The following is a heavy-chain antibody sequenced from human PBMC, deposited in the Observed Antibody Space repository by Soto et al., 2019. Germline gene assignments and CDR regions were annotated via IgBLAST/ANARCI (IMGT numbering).Heavy chain of an antibody. D-gene: IGHD3-16*01. V-gene: IGHV2-26*01. CDR3: ATIRREDYVWGSQRPYFDY. J-gene: IGHJ4*02. CDR2: IFSNDEK. Sequence: QVTLKESGPVLVKPTETLTLTCTVSGFSLSNARMGVSWIRQPPGKALEWLAHIFSNDEKSYSTSLKSRLTIPKAHPKSQVVLTQTNMEPGETATYFWATIRREDYVWGSQRPYFDYWGQGTLVTVSS. CDR1: GFSLSNARMG.